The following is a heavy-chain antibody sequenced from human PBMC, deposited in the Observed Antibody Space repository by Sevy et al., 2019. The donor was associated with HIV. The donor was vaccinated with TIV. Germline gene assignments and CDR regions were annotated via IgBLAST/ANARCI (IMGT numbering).Heavy chain of an antibody. V-gene: IGHV3-74*01. D-gene: IGHD2-21*02. Sequence: GGSLRLSCAASGFRFSSDWMHWVRQAPGKGLVWVSRISGDGTTTVYADSVKGRFTISRDNAKNTLYLQMNYLRTEDTGVDYTTRGTAPQIFWGQGTMVTVSS. CDR3: TRGTAPQIF. CDR2: ISGDGTTT. J-gene: IGHJ4*02. CDR1: GFRFSSDW.